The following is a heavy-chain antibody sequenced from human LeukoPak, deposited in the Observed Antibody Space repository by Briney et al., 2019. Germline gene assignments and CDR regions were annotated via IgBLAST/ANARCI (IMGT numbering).Heavy chain of an antibody. Sequence: GGSLRLSCAASGFNFSPYSMNWVRQAPGKGLEWLSYISDKSDALYYADSVKGRFTISRDNAKNSLYLHMNSLRDEDTAVYYCAREELGYCSSTSCYDVVNWFDPWGQGTLVTVSS. D-gene: IGHD2-2*01. CDR2: ISDKSDAL. CDR3: AREELGYCSSTSCYDVVNWFDP. CDR1: GFNFSPYS. V-gene: IGHV3-48*02. J-gene: IGHJ5*02.